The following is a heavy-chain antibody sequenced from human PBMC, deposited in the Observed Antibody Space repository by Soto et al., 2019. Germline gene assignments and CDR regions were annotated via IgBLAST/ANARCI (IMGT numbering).Heavy chain of an antibody. CDR1: GGSVSSGNYY. V-gene: IGHV4-61*01. D-gene: IGHD1-26*01. CDR3: TRAPVSGSYCFDF. Sequence: QVQLQESGSGLVKPSETLSLTCTVSGGSVSSGNYYWSWIRQPPGKGLEWIGYIFHTGTTNYNPYLKSRVTISLDTSMNQFSLKLSSVTPADTAVYYCTRAPVSGSYCFDFWGQGTPVTVSS. CDR2: IFHTGTT. J-gene: IGHJ4*02.